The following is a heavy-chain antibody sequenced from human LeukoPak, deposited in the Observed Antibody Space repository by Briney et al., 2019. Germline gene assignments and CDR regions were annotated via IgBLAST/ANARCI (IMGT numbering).Heavy chain of an antibody. CDR1: GFTFSSDA. CDR3: ARGRGTYYFDY. Sequence: PGGSLRLSCAASGFTFSSDAMSWVRQAPGKGLEWVSVIYSGGSTYYADSVKGRFTISRDNSKNTLYLQMNSLRAEDTAVYYCARGRGTYYFDYWGQGTLVTVSS. V-gene: IGHV3-53*01. J-gene: IGHJ4*02. CDR2: IYSGGST. D-gene: IGHD3-10*01.